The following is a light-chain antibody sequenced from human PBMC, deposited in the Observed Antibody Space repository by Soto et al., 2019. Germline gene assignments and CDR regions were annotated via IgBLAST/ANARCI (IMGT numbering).Light chain of an antibody. CDR2: AAS. CDR3: QKYNSAPLT. CDR1: QGNSNY. Sequence: DIQMTQSPSSLSASVGDRVTITCRASQGNSNYLAWYQQKPGKVPKLLIYAASTLQSGVPSRFSGSGSGTDFTLTICSLQPEDVATYYCQKYNSAPLTFGGGTKGDIK. J-gene: IGKJ4*01. V-gene: IGKV1-27*01.